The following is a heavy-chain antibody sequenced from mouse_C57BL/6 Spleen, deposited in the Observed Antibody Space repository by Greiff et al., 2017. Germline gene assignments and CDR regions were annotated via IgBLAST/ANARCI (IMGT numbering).Heavy chain of an antibody. D-gene: IGHD2-4*01. V-gene: IGHV1-15*01. J-gene: IGHJ3*01. CDR3: TRHYDYEGFAY. Sequence: QVQLQQSGAELVRPGASVTLSCKASGYTFTDYEMHWVKQTPVHGLEWIGAIDPETGGTAYTQKFKGKAILTADKSSSTADMELRSLTSEDSAVYYCTRHYDYEGFAYWGQETLGTVSA. CDR2: IDPETGGT. CDR1: GYTFTDYE.